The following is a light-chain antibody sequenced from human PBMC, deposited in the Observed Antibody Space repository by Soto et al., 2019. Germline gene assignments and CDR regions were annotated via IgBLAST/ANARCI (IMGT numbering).Light chain of an antibody. CDR2: EVS. CDR1: SSDVGGYNY. V-gene: IGLV2-14*01. CDR3: CSYTVSGTYV. J-gene: IGLJ2*01. Sequence: QSVLTQPASVSGSPGQSITISCTGTSSDVGGYNYVSWYQQHPGKAPKLMIYEVSNRPSGVSNRFYGSKSGNTATLTISGLTAEDEADYYCCSYTVSGTYVF.